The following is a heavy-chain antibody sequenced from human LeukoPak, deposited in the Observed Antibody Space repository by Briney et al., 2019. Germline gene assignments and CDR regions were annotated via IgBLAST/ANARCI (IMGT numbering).Heavy chain of an antibody. J-gene: IGHJ3*02. V-gene: IGHV1-46*01. CDR3: ARLHGVTLYGDAFDI. Sequence: ASVKVSCKASGYTFTSYYMYWVRQAPGQGLEWMGIINPSGGSTSYAQKFQGRVTMTRDTSTSTVYMELSSLRSEDTAVYYCARLHGVTLYGDAFDIWGQGTMVTVSS. CDR2: INPSGGST. CDR1: GYTFTSYY. D-gene: IGHD2-8*01.